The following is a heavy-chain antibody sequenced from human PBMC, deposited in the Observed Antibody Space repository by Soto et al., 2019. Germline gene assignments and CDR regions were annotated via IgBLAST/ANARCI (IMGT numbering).Heavy chain of an antibody. CDR3: ARGAPENDSSGYYYLD. V-gene: IGHV1-69*13. J-gene: IGHJ4*02. Sequence: SVKVSCKASGGTFSSYAISWVRQAPGQGLEWMGGIIPIFGTANYAQKFQGRVTITADESTSTAYMELSSLRSEDTAVYYCARGAPENDSSGYYYLDWGQGTPVTVSS. CDR1: GGTFSSYA. CDR2: IIPIFGTA. D-gene: IGHD3-22*01.